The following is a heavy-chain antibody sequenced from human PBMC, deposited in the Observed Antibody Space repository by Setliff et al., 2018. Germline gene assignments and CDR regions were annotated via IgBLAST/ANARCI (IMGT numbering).Heavy chain of an antibody. CDR1: GGMSGTYS. J-gene: IGHJ4*02. Sequence: SVKVSCKASGGMSGTYSISWVRQAPGQGLEWIGAIIPIFGTPNYAQNFQDRVTITADISTTTVFMEMSSLRSDDTAVYYCARDGAYCSGGSCYSFDYWGPGTPGTAPQ. CDR3: ARDGAYCSGGSCYSFDY. CDR2: IIPIFGTP. V-gene: IGHV1-69*06. D-gene: IGHD2-15*01.